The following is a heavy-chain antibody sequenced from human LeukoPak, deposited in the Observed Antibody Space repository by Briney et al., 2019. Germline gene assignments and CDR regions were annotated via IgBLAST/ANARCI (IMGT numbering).Heavy chain of an antibody. CDR2: ISAYNGNT. CDR1: GYTFTSYG. J-gene: IGHJ3*02. Sequence: WASVKVSCKASGYTFTSYGISWVRQAPGQGLEWMGWISAYNGNTNYAQKLQGRVTMTTDTSTSTAYMELRSLRSDDTAVYYCSYDSSGYDAFDIWGQGTMVTVSS. V-gene: IGHV1-18*01. CDR3: SYDSSGYDAFDI. D-gene: IGHD3-22*01.